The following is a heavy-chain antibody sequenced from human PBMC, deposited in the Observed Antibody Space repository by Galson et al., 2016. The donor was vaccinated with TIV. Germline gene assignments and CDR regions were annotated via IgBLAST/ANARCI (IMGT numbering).Heavy chain of an antibody. CDR2: IYPAHSET. CDR3: ARPHDFWSGPGCFYMDV. Sequence: QSGAEVTKPGESLKISCKASGYSFATFWVGWVRQMPGQGLEWMGVIYPAHSETRYSPSFQGQVTISADKSISTAYLQWSSLKASDPAIYYCARPHDFWSGPGCFYMDVWGKGTTVSVSS. J-gene: IGHJ6*03. V-gene: IGHV5-51*03. CDR1: GYSFATFW. D-gene: IGHD3-3*01.